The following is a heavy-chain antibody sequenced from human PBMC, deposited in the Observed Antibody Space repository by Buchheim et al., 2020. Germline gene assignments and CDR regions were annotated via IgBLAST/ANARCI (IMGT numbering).Heavy chain of an antibody. J-gene: IGHJ4*02. Sequence: EVQLVESGGGLVQPGGSLRLSCAASGFTFSSYEMNWVRQAPGKGLEWVSYISSSGSNIYYADSVKGRFTISRENAKNSLYLQMNSLRAEDTAFYYCAREIVVGGIDYWGQGTL. CDR1: GFTFSSYE. V-gene: IGHV3-48*03. CDR3: AREIVVGGIDY. CDR2: ISSSGSNI. D-gene: IGHD2-21*01.